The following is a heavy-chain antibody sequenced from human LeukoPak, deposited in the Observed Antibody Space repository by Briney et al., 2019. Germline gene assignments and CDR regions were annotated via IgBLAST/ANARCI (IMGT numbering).Heavy chain of an antibody. D-gene: IGHD3-3*01. V-gene: IGHV1-69*05. Sequence: SVKVSCKASGGTFSSYAISWVRQAPGQGLEWMGGIIPIFGTANYAQKIQGRVTITTDESTSTAYMELSSLRSEDTAVYYCASGFWSGYYGGFDYWGQGTLVTVSS. CDR1: GGTFSSYA. CDR3: ASGFWSGYYGGFDY. J-gene: IGHJ4*02. CDR2: IIPIFGTA.